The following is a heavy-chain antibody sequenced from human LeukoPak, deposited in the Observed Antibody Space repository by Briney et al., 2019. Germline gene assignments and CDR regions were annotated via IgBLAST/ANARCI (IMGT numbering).Heavy chain of an antibody. D-gene: IGHD6-19*01. Sequence: GGSLRLSRAASGFTFSSFAMSWVRQAPGKGLEWVSSINGNDYRTFYADSVKGRFTISRDNSKNTLYLQINSLRAEDTAVYFCAKGSAVADIYFDYWGQGTLVTVSS. CDR2: INGNDYRT. CDR3: AKGSAVADIYFDY. V-gene: IGHV3-23*01. J-gene: IGHJ4*02. CDR1: GFTFSSFA.